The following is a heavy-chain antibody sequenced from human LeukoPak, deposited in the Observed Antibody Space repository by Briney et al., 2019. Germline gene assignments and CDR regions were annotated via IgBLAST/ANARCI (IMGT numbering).Heavy chain of an antibody. Sequence: SHTLSLTCAISGDIVSSNTAAWGWIRQSPSRGLELLGRTYYRSRGSSDYAETVKSRITIRSDTSKNHFSLQLNSVTPEDTAVYYCARDSGSGSHGIDYWGQGTLVTVSS. D-gene: IGHD3-10*01. CDR1: GDIVSSNTAA. V-gene: IGHV6-1*01. J-gene: IGHJ4*02. CDR3: ARDSGSGSHGIDY. CDR2: TYYRSRGSS.